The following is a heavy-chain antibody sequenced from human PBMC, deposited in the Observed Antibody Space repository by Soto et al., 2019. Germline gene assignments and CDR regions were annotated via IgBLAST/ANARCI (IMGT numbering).Heavy chain of an antibody. CDR1: GGTISSSGGY. J-gene: IGHJ6*02. D-gene: IGHD6-6*01. CDR2: IYYSGST. CDR3: ARHLMLGIAARIDYYYYGMDV. Sequence: VAGGTISSSGGYRGMKSKPPGKGLEWIGSIYYSGSTYYNPSLKSRVTISVDTSKNQFSLKLSSVTAADTAVYYCARHLMLGIAARIDYYYYGMDVWGQGTTVTVSS. V-gene: IGHV4-39*01.